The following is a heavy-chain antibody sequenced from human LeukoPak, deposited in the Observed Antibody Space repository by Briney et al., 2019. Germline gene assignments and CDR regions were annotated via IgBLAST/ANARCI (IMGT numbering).Heavy chain of an antibody. Sequence: LRASVKVSCTASGYTFTGYYMNWVRQAPGQGLEWMGWINPNSGRTNYAHNFQGRVTLTRDPSISTAYMELSRLRSDDTAVYYCARDPQAIRLLVRGVNNWFDPWGQGTLVTVSS. CDR1: GYTFTGYY. D-gene: IGHD3-10*01. CDR3: ARDPQAIRLLVRGVNNWFDP. V-gene: IGHV1-2*02. CDR2: INPNSGRT. J-gene: IGHJ5*02.